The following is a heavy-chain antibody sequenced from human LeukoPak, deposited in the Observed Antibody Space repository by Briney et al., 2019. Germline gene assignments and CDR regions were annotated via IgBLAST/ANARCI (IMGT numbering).Heavy chain of an antibody. V-gene: IGHV4-59*08. CDR1: GGSISSYY. D-gene: IGHD6-25*01. Sequence: SETLSLTCTVSGGSISSYYWSWIRQPPGKGLEWIGYIYYSGSTNYNPSLKSRVTISIDTSKNQVSLKMSSVTAADTAVYYCAKSGGYGLIDYWGQGTLVTVSS. CDR3: AKSGGYGLIDY. CDR2: IYYSGST. J-gene: IGHJ4*01.